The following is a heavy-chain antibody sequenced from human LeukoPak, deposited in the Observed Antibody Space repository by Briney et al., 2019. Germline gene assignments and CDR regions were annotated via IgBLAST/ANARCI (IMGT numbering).Heavy chain of an antibody. V-gene: IGHV4-39*01. CDR3: ARVVRDGSGYNYYFDC. CDR1: GGSISRIIYY. CDR2: IYYTGST. J-gene: IGHJ4*02. D-gene: IGHD3-22*01. Sequence: TSETLSLTCTVSGGSISRIIYYWGWIRQPPGKGLEWIGSIYYTGSTYYTPSLRSRVTISVDTSKNQFSLKLSAVTAADTAVYYCARVVRDGSGYNYYFDCWGQGTLVTVSS.